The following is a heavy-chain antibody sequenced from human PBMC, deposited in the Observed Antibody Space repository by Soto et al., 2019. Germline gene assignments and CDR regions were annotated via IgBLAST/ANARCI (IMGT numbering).Heavy chain of an antibody. V-gene: IGHV3-7*05. Sequence: EVQLVESGGGLVQPGGSLRLSCAASGFTFSPYWMSCVRQAPGKGLEWVAIIQDDGGDEHYLEAVRGRFTISIDNAKKSLYLAMDSLRVEDTAVYYCAGGSGWISDSWGQGTLVTVSS. D-gene: IGHD6-19*01. CDR3: AGGSGWISDS. J-gene: IGHJ4*02. CDR2: IQDDGGDE. CDR1: GFTFSPYW.